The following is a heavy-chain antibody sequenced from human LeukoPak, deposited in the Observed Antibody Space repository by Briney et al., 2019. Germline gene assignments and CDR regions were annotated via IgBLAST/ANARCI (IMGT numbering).Heavy chain of an antibody. J-gene: IGHJ6*02. D-gene: IGHD7-27*01. Sequence: PGGSLRLSCAASGFTFSSYEMNWVRQAPGKGLEWVTYISSSGSTIYYADSVKGRFTISRDNAKNSLYLQMNSLRAEDMAVYYCARDDRPWGYYGMDVWGQGTTVTVSS. CDR2: ISSSGSTI. V-gene: IGHV3-48*03. CDR1: GFTFSSYE. CDR3: ARDDRPWGYYGMDV.